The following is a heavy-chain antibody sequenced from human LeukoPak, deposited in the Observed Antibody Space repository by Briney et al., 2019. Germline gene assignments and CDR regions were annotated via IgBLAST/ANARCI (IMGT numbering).Heavy chain of an antibody. J-gene: IGHJ4*02. Sequence: ASVKVSCKASGYTFTGYYMHWVRQAPGQGLEWMGWINPHSGDTIYAQKSQGRVTMTRDTSISAAYMELSRLRSDDTAVFYCARVWLSPYFFDYWGQGTLVTVSS. V-gene: IGHV1-2*02. CDR1: GYTFTGYY. CDR2: INPHSGDT. D-gene: IGHD3-22*01. CDR3: ARVWLSPYFFDY.